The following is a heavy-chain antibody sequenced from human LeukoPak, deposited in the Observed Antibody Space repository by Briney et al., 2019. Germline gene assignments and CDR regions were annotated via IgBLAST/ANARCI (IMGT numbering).Heavy chain of an antibody. CDR3: ARGVNQGLEVPAAIPGWFDP. J-gene: IGHJ5*02. CDR1: GGSFSGYY. V-gene: IGHV4-34*01. Sequence: SETLSLTCAVYGGSFSGYYWSWIRQPPGKGLEWIGEINHSGSTNYNPSLKSRVTISVDTSKNQFSLKLSSVTAADTAVYYCARGVNQGLEVPAAIPGWFDPSGQGTLVTVYS. D-gene: IGHD2-2*02. CDR2: INHSGST.